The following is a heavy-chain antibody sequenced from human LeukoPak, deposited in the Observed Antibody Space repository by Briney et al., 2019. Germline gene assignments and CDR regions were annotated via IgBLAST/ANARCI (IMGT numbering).Heavy chain of an antibody. D-gene: IGHD6-19*01. CDR2: IYYSGST. Sequence: SETLSLTCTVSGGSISSYYWSWIRQPPGKGLEWIGYIYYSGSTNYNPSLKSRVTISVDTSKNQFSLKLSSVTAADTAVYYCARPGSSDWYVGAFDIWGQGTMVTVSS. V-gene: IGHV4-59*01. CDR3: ARPGSSDWYVGAFDI. J-gene: IGHJ3*02. CDR1: GGSISSYY.